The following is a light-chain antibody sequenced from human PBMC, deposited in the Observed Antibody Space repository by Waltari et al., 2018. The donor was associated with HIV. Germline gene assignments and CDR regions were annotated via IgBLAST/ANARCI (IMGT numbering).Light chain of an antibody. CDR1: QDISIF. J-gene: IGKJ3*01. CDR2: AAS. Sequence: IQLIQSPSSLSASVGDTVTITCRASQDISIFLSWYQQKPGEAPKLLIHAASSLPTGAPARFRGRGSGTEFTLTISGLQPEDVATYFCLQIYTTPLTFGPGTKVD. CDR3: LQIYTTPLT. V-gene: IGKV1-39*01.